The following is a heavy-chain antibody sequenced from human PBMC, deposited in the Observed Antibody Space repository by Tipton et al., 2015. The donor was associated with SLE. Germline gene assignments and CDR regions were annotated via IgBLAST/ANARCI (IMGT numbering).Heavy chain of an antibody. CDR3: ARVSESGWYYFDY. V-gene: IGHV4-61*02. CDR1: GGSISSGSYY. J-gene: IGHJ4*02. Sequence: TLSLTCTVSGGSISSGSYYWSWIRQPAGKGLEWIGRIYTSGSTNYNPSLKSRVTISVDTSKNQFSLKLSSVTAADTAVYYCARVSESGWYYFDYWGQGTLVTVSS. D-gene: IGHD6-19*01. CDR2: IYTSGST.